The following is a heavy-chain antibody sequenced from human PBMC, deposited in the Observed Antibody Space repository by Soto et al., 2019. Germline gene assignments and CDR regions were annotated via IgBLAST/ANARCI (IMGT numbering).Heavy chain of an antibody. J-gene: IGHJ4*02. CDR3: ARHSYRGYDSSGYYYYFDY. Sequence: SETLSLTCTVSGGSISSSSYYWGWIRQPPGKGLEWIGSIYYSGSTYYNPSLKSRVTISVDTPKNQFSLKLSSVTAADTAVYYCARHSYRGYDSSGYYYYFDYWGQGTLVTVSS. D-gene: IGHD3-22*01. CDR1: GGSISSSSYY. CDR2: IYYSGST. V-gene: IGHV4-39*01.